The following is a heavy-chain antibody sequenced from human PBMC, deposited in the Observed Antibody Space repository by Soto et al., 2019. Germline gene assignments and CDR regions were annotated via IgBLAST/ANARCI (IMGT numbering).Heavy chain of an antibody. D-gene: IGHD3-3*01. J-gene: IGHJ5*02. V-gene: IGHV6-1*01. CDR3: ARSHYDFWSGYLLSFDP. Sequence: SQTLSLTCAISGDSVSSNSAAWNWIRQSPSRGLEWLGRTYYRSKWYNDYAVSVKSRITINPDTSKNQFSLQLNSVTPEDTAVYYCARSHYDFWSGYLLSFDPWGQGALVTVSS. CDR1: GDSVSSNSAA. CDR2: TYYRSKWYN.